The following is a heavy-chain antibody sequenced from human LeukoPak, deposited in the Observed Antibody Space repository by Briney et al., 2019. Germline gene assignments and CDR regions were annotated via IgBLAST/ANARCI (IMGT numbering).Heavy chain of an antibody. CDR1: GFTFGDYA. J-gene: IGHJ4*02. Sequence: PGRSLRLSCTASGFTFGDYAMSWVRQAPGKGLEWVCFIRSKAYGGTTEYAASVKGRFTISREDFKSIPYLTMNRLKNEDTAVYYCARRLGSSGHRDYWGQGTLVTVSS. CDR3: ARRLGSSGHRDY. CDR2: IRSKAYGGTT. D-gene: IGHD3-22*01. V-gene: IGHV3-49*04.